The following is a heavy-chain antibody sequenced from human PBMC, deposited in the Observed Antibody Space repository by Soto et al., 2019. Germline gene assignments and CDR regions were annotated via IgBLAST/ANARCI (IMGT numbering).Heavy chain of an antibody. CDR3: ARDPPATRHGMDV. CDR1: GFTVSSNY. J-gene: IGHJ6*02. CDR2: IYSGGST. Sequence: GGSLRLSCAASGFTVSSNYMSWVRQAPGKGLGWVSVIYSGGSTYYADSVRGRFTISRDNSKNTLYLQMKSLRAEDTAVYYCARDPPATRHGMDVWGQGTTVTVSS. V-gene: IGHV3-53*01.